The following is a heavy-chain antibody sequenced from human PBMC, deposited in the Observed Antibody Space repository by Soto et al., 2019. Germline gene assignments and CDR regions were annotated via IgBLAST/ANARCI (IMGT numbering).Heavy chain of an antibody. CDR2: ISSSSGCI. J-gene: IGHJ3*02. CDR1: GFTFSDYY. Sequence: PGGSLRLSCAASGFTFSDYYMSWIRQAPGKGLEWVSYISSSSGCIDYADSVKGRFTISRDNAKNSLYLQMNSLRAEDTALYYCAKDIGVLNRRVYCSSTSCPLVNDAFDIWGQGTMVTVSS. CDR3: AKDIGVLNRRVYCSSTSCPLVNDAFDI. D-gene: IGHD2-2*01. V-gene: IGHV3-11*05.